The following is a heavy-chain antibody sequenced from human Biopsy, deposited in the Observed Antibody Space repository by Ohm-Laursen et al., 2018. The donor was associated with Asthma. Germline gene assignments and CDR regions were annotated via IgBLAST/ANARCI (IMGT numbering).Heavy chain of an antibody. CDR3: ARTYYDSLTGQVKDVFGV. D-gene: IGHD3-9*01. V-gene: IGHV1-3*04. J-gene: IGHJ3*01. CDR2: VNTGNGDT. Sequence: ASVKVSCKASGYNFISFATHWVRQAPGQRLEWMGWVNTGNGDTKYSQKFQGRVTITRDTSASTAYMELRSLRSEDTATYYCARTYYDSLTGQVKDVFGVWGQGTMVTVSS. CDR1: GYNFISFA.